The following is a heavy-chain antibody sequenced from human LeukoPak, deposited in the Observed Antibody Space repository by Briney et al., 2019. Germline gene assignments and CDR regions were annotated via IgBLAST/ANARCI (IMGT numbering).Heavy chain of an antibody. V-gene: IGHV3-49*04. J-gene: IGHJ4*02. Sequence: GSLRLSCTASGFTFGDYVMSWVRQAPGKGLEWVGFIRSKAYGGTTEYAASVKGRFTISRDDSKSIAYLQMNSLKTEDTAVYYCTRDPIAVAGTAIDYWGQGTLATVSS. D-gene: IGHD6-19*01. CDR2: IRSKAYGGTT. CDR3: TRDPIAVAGTAIDY. CDR1: GFTFGDYV.